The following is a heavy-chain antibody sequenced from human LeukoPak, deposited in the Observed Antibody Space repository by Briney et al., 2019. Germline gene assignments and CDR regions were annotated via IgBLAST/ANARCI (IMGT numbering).Heavy chain of an antibody. V-gene: IGHV4-59*01. D-gene: IGHD4-11*01. CDR3: ARTVSNSGYWFDA. CDR1: GGSISTYY. Sequence: SETLSLTCTVSGGSISTYYWSWIRQSPEKGLEWIGYIYYTGSTYYNPSLKSRVTISLDTSKSQFSLKMSFVTAADTAVYYCARTVSNSGYWFDAWGQGTPVTVSS. J-gene: IGHJ5*02. CDR2: IYYTGST.